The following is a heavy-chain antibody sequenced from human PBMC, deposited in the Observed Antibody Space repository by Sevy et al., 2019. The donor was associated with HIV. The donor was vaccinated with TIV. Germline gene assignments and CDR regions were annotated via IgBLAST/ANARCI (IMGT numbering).Heavy chain of an antibody. CDR2: IYYSGST. J-gene: IGHJ3*02. Sequence: SETLSLTCTVSGGSISSGDYYWSWIRQPPGKGLEWIGYIYYSGSTYYNSSLKSRVTISVDTSKNQFSLKLSSVTAADTAVYYCARAYYYGSGSYELVAGHAFDIWGQGTMVTVSS. CDR3: ARAYYYGSGSYELVAGHAFDI. CDR1: GGSISSGDYY. V-gene: IGHV4-30-4*01. D-gene: IGHD3-10*01.